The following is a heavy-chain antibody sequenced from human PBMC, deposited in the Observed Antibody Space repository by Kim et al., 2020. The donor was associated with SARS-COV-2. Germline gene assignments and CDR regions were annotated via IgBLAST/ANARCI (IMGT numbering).Heavy chain of an antibody. V-gene: IGHV1-18*01. CDR3: ARATFVAVAGPVDY. Sequence: QKLQGRVTMTTDTSTSTAYMELRSLRSDDTAVYYCARATFVAVAGPVDYWGQGTLVTVSS. D-gene: IGHD6-19*01. J-gene: IGHJ4*02.